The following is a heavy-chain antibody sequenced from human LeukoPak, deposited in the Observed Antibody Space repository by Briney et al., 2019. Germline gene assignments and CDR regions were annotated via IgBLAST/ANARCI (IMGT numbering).Heavy chain of an antibody. CDR2: IHTSSDYV. J-gene: IGHJ4*02. D-gene: IGHD3-3*01. CDR3: TRKSAPFDL. CDR1: GFTFSDYT. V-gene: IGHV3-21*01. Sequence: KSGGSLRLSCAASGFTFSDYTMNWVRQTPGLAPEWVSSIHTSSDYVYYADSVKGRFISSRDNAKNSLYLQMNSLRVEDTGVYYCTRKSAPFDLWGQGILVTVSS.